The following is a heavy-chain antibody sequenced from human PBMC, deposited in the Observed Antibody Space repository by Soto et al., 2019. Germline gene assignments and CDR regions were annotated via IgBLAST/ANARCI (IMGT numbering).Heavy chain of an antibody. CDR1: GGSISSYY. Sequence: SETLSLTCTVSGGSISSYYWSWIRQPAGKGLEWIGRIYTSGSTNYNPSLKSRVTTSVDTSKNQFSLKLSSVTAADTAVYYCARGLVVVVAAYYYYYGMDVWGQGTTVTVSS. CDR2: IYTSGST. V-gene: IGHV4-4*07. D-gene: IGHD2-15*01. CDR3: ARGLVVVVAAYYYYYGMDV. J-gene: IGHJ6*02.